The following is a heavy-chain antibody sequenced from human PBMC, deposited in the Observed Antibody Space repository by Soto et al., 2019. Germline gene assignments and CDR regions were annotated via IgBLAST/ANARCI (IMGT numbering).Heavy chain of an antibody. D-gene: IGHD6-13*01. V-gene: IGHV4-34*01. CDR1: GGSFSGYY. Sequence: LSLTCAVYGGSFSGYYWSWIRQPPGKGLEWIGEINHSGSTNYNPSLKSRVTISVDTSKNQFSLKLSSVTAADTAVYYCARGAMYSSSWYSRVGSNWLDPWGQGTLVTVSS. CDR2: INHSGST. J-gene: IGHJ5*02. CDR3: ARGAMYSSSWYSRVGSNWLDP.